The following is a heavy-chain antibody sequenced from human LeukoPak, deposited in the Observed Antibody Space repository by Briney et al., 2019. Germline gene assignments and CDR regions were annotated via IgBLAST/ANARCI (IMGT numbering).Heavy chain of an antibody. D-gene: IGHD6-19*01. J-gene: IGHJ4*02. CDR2: IHHSGST. CDR3: ARRAVAGRYYFDY. Sequence: PSETLSLTCAVSGYSISSGYYWGWIRQPPGKGLEWIGSIHHSGSTYYNPSLKSRVTISVDTSKNQFSLKLSSVTAADTAVYYCARRAVAGRYYFDYWGQGTLVTVSS. CDR1: GYSISSGYY. V-gene: IGHV4-38-2*01.